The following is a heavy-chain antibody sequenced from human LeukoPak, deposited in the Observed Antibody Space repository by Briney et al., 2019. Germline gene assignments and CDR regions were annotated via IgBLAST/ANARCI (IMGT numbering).Heavy chain of an antibody. CDR3: ARGGVGATLDY. V-gene: IGHV4-34*01. CDR2: INHSGST. D-gene: IGHD1-26*01. J-gene: IGHJ4*02. CDR1: GGSFSGYY. Sequence: SETLSLTCAVYGGSFSGYYWSWIRQPPGKGLEWIGEINHSGSTNYNPSLKSRVTISVDTSKIQFSLKLSSVTAADTAVYYCARGGVGATLDYWGQGTLVTVSS.